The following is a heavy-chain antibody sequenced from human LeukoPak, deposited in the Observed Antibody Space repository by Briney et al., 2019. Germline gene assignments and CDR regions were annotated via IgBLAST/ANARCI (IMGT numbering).Heavy chain of an antibody. CDR3: ARARDGYNSGAFDI. Sequence: GGSLTLSCTASGFTVSSNYMSWVRQAPGKGLEWVSVIYSGGSTYYADSVKGRFTISRDNAKNSLYLQMNSLRAADTAVYYCARARDGYNSGAFDIWGQGTMVTVSS. V-gene: IGHV3-53*01. J-gene: IGHJ3*02. CDR1: GFTVSSNY. CDR2: IYSGGST. D-gene: IGHD5-24*01.